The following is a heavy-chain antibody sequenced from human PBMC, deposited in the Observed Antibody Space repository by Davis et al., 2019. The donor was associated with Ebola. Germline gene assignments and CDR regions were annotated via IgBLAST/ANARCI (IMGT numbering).Heavy chain of an antibody. J-gene: IGHJ4*02. Sequence: SGPTLVKPTQTLTLTCTFSGFSLSTSGMCVSWIRQPPGKALEWLALIDWDDDKYYSTSLKTRLTISKDTSKNQVVLTMTNMDPVDTATYYCARTLTYYDYIWGSYRYTRYFDYWGQGTLVTVSS. D-gene: IGHD3-16*02. CDR1: GFSLSTSGMC. V-gene: IGHV2-70*01. CDR2: IDWDDDK. CDR3: ARTLTYYDYIWGSYRYTRYFDY.